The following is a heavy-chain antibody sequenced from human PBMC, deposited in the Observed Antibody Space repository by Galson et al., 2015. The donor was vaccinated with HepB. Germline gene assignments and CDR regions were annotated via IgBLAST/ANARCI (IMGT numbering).Heavy chain of an antibody. CDR1: GFTFSDYY. CDR2: IKSKTDGGTT. CDR3: TTDVYFSSYWSWLDP. V-gene: IGHV3-15*01. Sequence: SLRLSCAVSGFTFSDYYMSWIRPAPGKGLEWVGRIKSKTDGGTTEYAAPVKGRFTISRDDSRNTLYLQMHSLKTDDTAVYYCTTDVYFSSYWSWLDPWGQGTLVTVSS. D-gene: IGHD2-2*01. J-gene: IGHJ5*02.